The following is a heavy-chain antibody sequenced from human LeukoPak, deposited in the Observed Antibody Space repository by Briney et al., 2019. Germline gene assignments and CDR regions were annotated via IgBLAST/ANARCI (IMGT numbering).Heavy chain of an antibody. CDR2: ISSGSGTT. V-gene: IGHV3-48*01. D-gene: IGHD1-14*01. CDR1: GFIFSSYS. J-gene: IGHJ4*02. Sequence: TGGSLRLSCAASGFIFSSYSMNWVRQTPGKGLEWISYISSGSGTTYYGDSVQGRFITSRDNAKNSLYLQLTSLRAEDTALYYCARDRGRNSFDYWGQGTLVSVSS. CDR3: ARDRGRNSFDY.